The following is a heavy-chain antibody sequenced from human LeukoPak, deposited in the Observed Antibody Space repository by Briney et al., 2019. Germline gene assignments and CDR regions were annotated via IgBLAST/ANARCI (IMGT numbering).Heavy chain of an antibody. CDR2: ITGDAGRT. D-gene: IGHD1-26*01. V-gene: IGHV3-23*01. CDR1: GFTFEDFG. Sequence: GGSLRLSCAASGFTFEDFGMNWVRQAPGKGLEWVSSITGDAGRTYYADSVKGRFTISRDNSKNTLYLQMNSLRAEDTAIYYCAKDRAWGAFAYWGQGTLVTVSS. CDR3: AKDRAWGAFAY. J-gene: IGHJ4*02.